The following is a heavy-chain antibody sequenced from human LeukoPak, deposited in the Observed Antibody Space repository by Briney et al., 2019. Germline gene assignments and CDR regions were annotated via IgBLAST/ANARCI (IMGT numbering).Heavy chain of an antibody. J-gene: IGHJ4*02. D-gene: IGHD6-13*01. CDR3: AKDLLAGSSSRRDYFDY. Sequence: GGSLRLSCAASGFTFSSYDMHWVRQAPGKGLEWVAFIRYDGSNKYYADSVKGRFTISRDNSKNTLYLQMNSLRAEDTAVYYCAKDLLAGSSSRRDYFDYWGQGTLVTVSS. CDR2: IRYDGSNK. CDR1: GFTFSSYD. V-gene: IGHV3-30*02.